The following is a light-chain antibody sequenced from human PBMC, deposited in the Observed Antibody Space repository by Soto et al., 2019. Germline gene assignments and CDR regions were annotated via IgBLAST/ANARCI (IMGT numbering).Light chain of an antibody. CDR1: SSNVGSYNL. J-gene: IGLJ2*01. CDR3: CSYAGSDTMI. CDR2: EAS. Sequence: QSVLTQPASVSGSPGQSLTISCTGTSSNVGSYNLVSWYQQHPGEAPKLMIYEASKRPSGVSNRVSGSKSGNTASLTISGLQSEDEADYYFCSYAGSDTMIFGGGTKLTVL. V-gene: IGLV2-23*01.